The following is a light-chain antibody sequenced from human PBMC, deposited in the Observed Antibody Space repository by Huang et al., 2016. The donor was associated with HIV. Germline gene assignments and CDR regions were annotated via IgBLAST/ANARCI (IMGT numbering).Light chain of an antibody. CDR2: WAS. CDR1: QSLLYSSNNKNY. V-gene: IGKV4-1*01. J-gene: IGKJ2*01. Sequence: DIVMTQSPDSLAVSLGERATINCKSSQSLLYSSNNKNYLAWYQQKPGQPPKLLIYWASTRESWVPDRFTGSGSGTVFTLTISSLQAEDVAVYYCQQYYNTPLTFGQGTKLEIK. CDR3: QQYYNTPLT.